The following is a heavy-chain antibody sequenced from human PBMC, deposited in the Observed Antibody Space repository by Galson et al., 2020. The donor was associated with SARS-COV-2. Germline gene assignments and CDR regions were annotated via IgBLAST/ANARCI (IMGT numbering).Heavy chain of an antibody. CDR2: ISAYNGNT. V-gene: IGHV1-18*04. D-gene: IGHD6-19*01. Sequence: GESLKIPCKASGYTFTSYGISWVRQAPGQGLEWMGWISAYNGNTNYAQKLQGRVTMTTDTSTSTAYMELRSLRSDDTAVYYCARHSRSSGWLLYYFDYWGQGTLVTVSS. CDR3: ARHSRSSGWLLYYFDY. CDR1: GYTFTSYG. J-gene: IGHJ4*02.